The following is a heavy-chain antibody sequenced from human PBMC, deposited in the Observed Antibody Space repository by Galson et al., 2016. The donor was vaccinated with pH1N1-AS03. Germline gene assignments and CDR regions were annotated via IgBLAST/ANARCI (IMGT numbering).Heavy chain of an antibody. CDR3: ARIRGYSYYFDY. V-gene: IGHV2-70*11. J-gene: IGHJ4*02. D-gene: IGHD5-18*01. CDR2: IDWDDDK. Sequence: VRQPPGKALEWLARIDWDDDKDYGTSLKTRLTISQDTSKNQVVLTMTNMDPVDTATYYCARIRGYSYYFDYWGQGTLVTVSS.